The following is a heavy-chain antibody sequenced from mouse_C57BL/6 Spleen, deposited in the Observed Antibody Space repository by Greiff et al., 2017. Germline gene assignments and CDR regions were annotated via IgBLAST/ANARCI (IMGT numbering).Heavy chain of an antibody. D-gene: IGHD2-2*01. Sequence: EVKLMESGPGLVKPSQSLSLTCSVTGYSITSGYYWNWIRQFPGNKLEWMGYISYDGSNNYNPSLKNRISITRDTSKNQFFLKLNSVTTEDTATYYCAREKGYGYDGFDYWGQGTTLTVSS. V-gene: IGHV3-6*01. CDR2: ISYDGSN. CDR1: GYSITSGYY. J-gene: IGHJ2*01. CDR3: AREKGYGYDGFDY.